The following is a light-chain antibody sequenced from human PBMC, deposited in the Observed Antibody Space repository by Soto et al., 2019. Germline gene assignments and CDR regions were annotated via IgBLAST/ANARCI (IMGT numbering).Light chain of an antibody. Sequence: QSVLTQPPSVSAAPGQKVTISCSGSSSNIGNNNVFWYQQLPLTAPRLLIFDNDKRPSGIPDRFSGSKSGTSATLGITGLQTGDEADYYCVVWDGGLSAIVFGGGTKLTVL. V-gene: IGLV1-51*01. CDR2: DND. CDR3: VVWDGGLSAIV. CDR1: SSNIGNNN. J-gene: IGLJ2*01.